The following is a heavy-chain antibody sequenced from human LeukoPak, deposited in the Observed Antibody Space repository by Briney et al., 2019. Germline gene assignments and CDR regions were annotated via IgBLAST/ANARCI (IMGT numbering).Heavy chain of an antibody. CDR3: ARDYYDSSGYYLKYFQH. J-gene: IGHJ1*01. Sequence: GRSLRLSCAASGFTFSSYGMHWVRQAPGKGLEWVSCIGSSSNYIYYGDSVKGRFTISRDNAKNSLYLQMNSLRAEDTAVYYCARDYYDSSGYYLKYFQHWGQGTLVTVSS. CDR2: IGSSSNYI. CDR1: GFTFSSYG. V-gene: IGHV3-21*01. D-gene: IGHD3-22*01.